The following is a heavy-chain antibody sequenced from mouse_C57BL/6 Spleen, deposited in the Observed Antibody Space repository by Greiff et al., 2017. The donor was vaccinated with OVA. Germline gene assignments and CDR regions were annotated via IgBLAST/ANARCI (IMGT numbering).Heavy chain of an antibody. Sequence: EVKLVESGGGLVKPGGSLKLSCAASGFTFSDYGMHWVRQAPEKGLEWVAYISSGSSTIYYAATVKGRFTISRDNAKNTLFLQMTSLRSEDTAMYYGARRGGDGSSHYAMDYRGQGTSVTVSS. V-gene: IGHV5-17*01. CDR3: ARRGGDGSSHYAMDY. CDR2: ISSGSSTI. D-gene: IGHD1-1*01. J-gene: IGHJ4*01. CDR1: GFTFSDYG.